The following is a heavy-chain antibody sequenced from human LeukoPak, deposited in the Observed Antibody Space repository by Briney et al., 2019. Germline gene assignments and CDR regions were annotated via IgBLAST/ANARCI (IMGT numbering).Heavy chain of an antibody. CDR3: ARAQGITIFPVYGMDV. D-gene: IGHD3-9*01. V-gene: IGHV1-2*02. CDR2: INPSGGGT. CDR1: GYTFTGYY. J-gene: IGHJ6*02. Sequence: ASVKVYCKASGYTFTGYYIHWVRQAPGQGLEWMGWINPSGGGTNSAQKFQGRFTMTRDTSISTAYMEVNRLRSDDTAVYYCARAQGITIFPVYGMDVWGQGTTVTVSS.